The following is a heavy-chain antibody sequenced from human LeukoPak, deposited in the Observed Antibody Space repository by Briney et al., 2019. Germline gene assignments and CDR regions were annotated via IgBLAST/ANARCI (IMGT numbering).Heavy chain of an antibody. CDR1: GFTFSSYG. CDR3: AKVVAVAQFDY. J-gene: IGHJ4*02. Sequence: GGSLRLSCAASGFTFSSYGMHWVRQAPGKGLEWVAVISYDGSNKYYADSVKGRFTISRDNSKNTLYLQMNSLRAEDTAVYYCAKVVAVAQFDYWGQGTLVTVSS. CDR2: ISYDGSNK. V-gene: IGHV3-30*18. D-gene: IGHD6-19*01.